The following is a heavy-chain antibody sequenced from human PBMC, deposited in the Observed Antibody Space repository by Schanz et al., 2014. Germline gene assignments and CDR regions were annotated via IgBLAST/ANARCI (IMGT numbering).Heavy chain of an antibody. D-gene: IGHD3-9*01. J-gene: IGHJ5*02. Sequence: VQLLESGGGLVQPGGSLRLSCLASGFAFSSYGMNWLRQAPGKGLEWVARINSVGSNTDYADSVTGRFTISRDNAKNTLYLQMNTLRAEDTAVYYCAKAADWPVTRFDPWGQGTLVTVSS. CDR3: AKAADWPVTRFDP. CDR2: INSVGSNT. V-gene: IGHV3-74*02. CDR1: GFAFSSYG.